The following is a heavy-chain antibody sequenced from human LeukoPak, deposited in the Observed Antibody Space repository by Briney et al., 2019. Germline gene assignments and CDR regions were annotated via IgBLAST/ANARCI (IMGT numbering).Heavy chain of an antibody. J-gene: IGHJ4*02. Sequence: SVKVSCKASGGTFSSYAISWVRQAPGQGLEWMGRIIPIFGTTNYAQKFQDRITFTTDASTYTAYMELSSLISEDTAVYYCARETPYFDSSNSLAHFDYWGQGALVTVSS. CDR2: IIPIFGTT. D-gene: IGHD3-22*01. V-gene: IGHV1-69*05. CDR3: ARETPYFDSSNSLAHFDY. CDR1: GGTFSSYA.